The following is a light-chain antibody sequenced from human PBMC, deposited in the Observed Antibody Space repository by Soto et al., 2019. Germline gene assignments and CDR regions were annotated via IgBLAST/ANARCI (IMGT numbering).Light chain of an antibody. Sequence: QSVLTQPASVSGSPGQSITISCTGTSSDVGRYSYVSWYRQYPGEAPKLMIYDVSNRPSGVSNRFSGSKSGNTASLTISGLQAEDEADYYCSSYTSISTVVFGGGTKLTVL. CDR3: SSYTSISTVV. CDR1: SSDVGRYSY. J-gene: IGLJ2*01. V-gene: IGLV2-14*01. CDR2: DVS.